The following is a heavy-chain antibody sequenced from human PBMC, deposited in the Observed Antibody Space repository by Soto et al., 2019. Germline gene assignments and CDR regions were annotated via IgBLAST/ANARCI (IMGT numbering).Heavy chain of an antibody. D-gene: IGHD3-3*01. Sequence: GGSLRLSCAASGFTFSSYWMSWVRQAPGKGLEWVANIKQDGSEKYYVDSVKGRFTISRDNAKNSLYLQMNSLRAEDTAVYYCARPYDFWSGYLNNGFDPWGQGTLVTVSS. V-gene: IGHV3-7*01. CDR1: GFTFSSYW. CDR3: ARPYDFWSGYLNNGFDP. J-gene: IGHJ5*02. CDR2: IKQDGSEK.